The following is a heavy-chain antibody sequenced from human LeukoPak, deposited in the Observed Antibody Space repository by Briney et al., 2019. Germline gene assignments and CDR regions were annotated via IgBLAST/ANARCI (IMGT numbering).Heavy chain of an antibody. J-gene: IGHJ3*02. D-gene: IGHD6-13*01. CDR3: ARDSIAAAGTQGAFDI. V-gene: IGHV3-11*04. Sequence: KXGGSLRLSCAASGFTFSDYYMSWIRQAPGKGLEWVSYISSSGSTIYYADSVKGRFTISRDNAKNSLYLQMNSLRAGDTAVYYCARDSIAAAGTQGAFDIWGQGTMVTVSS. CDR1: GFTFSDYY. CDR2: ISSSGSTI.